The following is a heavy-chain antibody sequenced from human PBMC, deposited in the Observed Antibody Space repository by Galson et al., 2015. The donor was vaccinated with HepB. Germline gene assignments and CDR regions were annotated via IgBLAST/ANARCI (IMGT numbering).Heavy chain of an antibody. J-gene: IGHJ6*02. CDR2: ISYDGSNK. CDR1: GFTFSSYA. CDR3: ARDNLDFWSGSHYYYGMDV. V-gene: IGHV3-30*04. D-gene: IGHD3-3*01. Sequence: SLRLSCAASGFTFSSYAMHWVRQAPGKGLEWVAVISYDGSNKYYADSVKGRFTISRDNSKNTLYLQMNSLRAEDTAVYYCARDNLDFWSGSHYYYGMDVWGQGTTVTVSS.